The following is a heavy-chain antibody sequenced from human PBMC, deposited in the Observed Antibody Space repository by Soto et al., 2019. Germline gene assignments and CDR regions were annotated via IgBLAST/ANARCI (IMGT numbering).Heavy chain of an antibody. J-gene: IGHJ4*02. Sequence: QVHQVQSGAEVKKPGASVKVSCKGSGYGFTTYGITWVRQAPGQGLEWMAWISAHNGNTDYAQNLQGRVTVTRDTSTSTAHMELRSLRSDDTAVYYCARGRYGDYWGQGALVTVSS. CDR2: ISAHNGNT. D-gene: IGHD1-1*01. V-gene: IGHV1-18*01. CDR1: GYGFTTYG. CDR3: ARGRYGDY.